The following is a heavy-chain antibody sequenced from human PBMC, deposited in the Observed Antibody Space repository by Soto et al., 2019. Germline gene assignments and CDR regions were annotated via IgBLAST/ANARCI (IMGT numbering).Heavy chain of an antibody. CDR1: GGTFSSYA. V-gene: IGHV1-69*13. J-gene: IGHJ6*02. CDR2: IIPIFGTA. CDR3: ASKSFDVALPKPPYYYYGMDV. Sequence: SVKVSCKASGGTFSSYAISWVRQAPGQGLEWMGGIIPIFGTANYAQKFQGRVTVTADESTSTAYLELSSLRSEDTAVYYCASKSFDVALPKPPYYYYGMDVWGQGTTVTVSS. D-gene: IGHD3-9*01.